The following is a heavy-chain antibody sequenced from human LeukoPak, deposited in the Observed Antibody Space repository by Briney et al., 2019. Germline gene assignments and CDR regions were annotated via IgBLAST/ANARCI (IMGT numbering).Heavy chain of an antibody. J-gene: IGHJ4*02. CDR1: GGSISSYY. CDR3: PSSRGYSYGPIHY. CDR2: IYYSGST. V-gene: IGHV4-59*01. Sequence: SETLSLTCTVSGGSISSYYWSWIRQPPGKGLEWIGYIYYSGSTNYNPSLKSGVTISVDTSKNQFSLKLSPVPASHSAVYYCPSSRGYSYGPIHYWGQGTLVTVSP. D-gene: IGHD5-18*01.